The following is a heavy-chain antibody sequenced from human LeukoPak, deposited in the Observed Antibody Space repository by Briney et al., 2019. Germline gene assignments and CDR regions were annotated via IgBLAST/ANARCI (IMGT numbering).Heavy chain of an antibody. D-gene: IGHD1-26*01. Sequence: GGSLRLSCAASGFVFDDYGMTWVRQAPGKGLEWVSGINWNGGSTHYADSVKGRFTISRDNAKNSLYLQMNSLRVEDTALYYCAKDRGGSSELGDAFDVWGQGTMVRVSS. CDR2: INWNGGST. V-gene: IGHV3-20*04. CDR1: GFVFDDYG. J-gene: IGHJ3*01. CDR3: AKDRGGSSELGDAFDV.